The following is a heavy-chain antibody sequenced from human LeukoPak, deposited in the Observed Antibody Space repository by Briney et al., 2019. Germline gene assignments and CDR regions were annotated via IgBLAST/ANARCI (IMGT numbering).Heavy chain of an antibody. V-gene: IGHV3-74*01. CDR1: GFTFSSYG. CDR2: INSDGSST. D-gene: IGHD3-10*01. CDR3: VSGYYYGSGSPDY. J-gene: IGHJ4*02. Sequence: GRSLRLSCAASGFTFSSYGMHWVRQAPGKGLVWVSRINSDGSSTTYADSVKGRFTISRDNARTTLYLQMNSLRAEDTAVYYCVSGYYYGSGSPDYWGQGTLVTVSS.